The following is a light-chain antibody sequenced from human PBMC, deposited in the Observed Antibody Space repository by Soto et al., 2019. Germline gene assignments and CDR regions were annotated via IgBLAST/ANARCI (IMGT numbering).Light chain of an antibody. V-gene: IGKV3-11*01. CDR1: QSVSNS. CDR3: QQRSDWIT. J-gene: IGKJ5*01. CDR2: DAS. Sequence: EIVLTQSPATLSLSPGERATLSCRASQSVSNSLAWFQQKPGQAPRLLIYDASNRATGTPARFSGSGSGTDFTLTISSLEPEDFAVYYCQQRSDWITFGQGTRLEIK.